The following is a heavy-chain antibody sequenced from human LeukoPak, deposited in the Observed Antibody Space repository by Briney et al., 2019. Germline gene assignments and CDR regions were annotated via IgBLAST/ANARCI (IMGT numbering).Heavy chain of an antibody. D-gene: IGHD2-15*01. CDR3: ATDRYCSGGSCSGVDY. CDR1: GGSISSYY. Sequence: SETLSLTCTVSGGSISSYYWSWIRQPAGKGLEWIGYIYYSGSTNYNPSLKSRVTIPVDTSKNQFSLKLSSVTAADTAVYYCATDRYCSGGSCSGVDYWGQGTLVTVSS. J-gene: IGHJ4*02. CDR2: IYYSGST. V-gene: IGHV4-59*08.